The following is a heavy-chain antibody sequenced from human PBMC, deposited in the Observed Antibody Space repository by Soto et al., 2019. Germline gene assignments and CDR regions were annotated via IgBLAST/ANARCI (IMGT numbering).Heavy chain of an antibody. CDR2: IYYTGTT. J-gene: IGHJ4*02. V-gene: IGHV4-59*01. CDR1: GGSITSYY. Sequence: PSETLSLTCTVSGGSITSYYWSWIRQPPGKGLDWIEYIYYTGTTKYNPSLKSRVTISVDTSKNQFSLKLSSVTAADTALYYCARAGGIYYDSSGYLDYWGQGTLVTVSS. D-gene: IGHD3-22*01. CDR3: ARAGGIYYDSSGYLDY.